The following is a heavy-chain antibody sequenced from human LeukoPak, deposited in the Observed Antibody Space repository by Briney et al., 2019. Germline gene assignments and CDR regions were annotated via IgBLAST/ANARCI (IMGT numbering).Heavy chain of an antibody. CDR1: GYTFSDYY. CDR3: ARNGDKIAAAGTVQFDY. J-gene: IGHJ4*02. D-gene: IGHD6-13*01. CDR2: INPKSGDT. Sequence: ASVKVSCKASGYTFSDYYIQWVRQAPGQGLEWMGWINPKSGDTKYGQKFQGRVTMTRDTSISTAYMELSRLRSDDTAVYYCARNGDKIAAAGTVQFDYWGQGTLVTVSS. V-gene: IGHV1-2*02.